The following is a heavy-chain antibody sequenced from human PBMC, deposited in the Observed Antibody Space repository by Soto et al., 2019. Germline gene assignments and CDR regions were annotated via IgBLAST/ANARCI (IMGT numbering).Heavy chain of an antibody. CDR1: GFTFSSYS. D-gene: IGHD3-22*01. CDR3: ARYQGYYYSNGYDYYYDYRMDV. V-gene: IGHV3-21*01. Sequence: GGSLRLSCAASGFTFSSYSMNWVRQAPGKGLEWVSSISSSSSYIYYADSVKGRFTISRDNAKNSLYLQMNSLRAEDTAVDYCARYQGYYYSNGYDYYYDYRMDVWGQGTTVTVSS. J-gene: IGHJ6*02. CDR2: ISSSSSYI.